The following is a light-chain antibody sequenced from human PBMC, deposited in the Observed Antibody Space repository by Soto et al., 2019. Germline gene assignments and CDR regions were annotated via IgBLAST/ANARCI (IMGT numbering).Light chain of an antibody. CDR2: EVS. J-gene: IGLJ1*01. V-gene: IGLV2-23*02. CDR1: SSDVGSYNL. Sequence: QSALTQPASVSGPPGQSITISCTGTSSDVGSYNLVSWYQQHPGKAPKLMIYEVSKRPSGVSNRFSGSKSGNTASLTISGLQAEDEADYYCCSYAGSSTLFGTGTKLTVL. CDR3: CSYAGSSTL.